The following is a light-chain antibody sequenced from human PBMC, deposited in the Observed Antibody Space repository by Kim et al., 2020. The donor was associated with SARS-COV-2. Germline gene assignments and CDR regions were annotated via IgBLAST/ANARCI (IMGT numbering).Light chain of an antibody. V-gene: IGKV3-11*01. CDR3: QQRSNWPLT. CDR2: DAS. J-gene: IGKJ4*01. CDR1: QSVSSY. Sequence: LSPGESATLSCRASQSVSSYLVWFQQKPGQAPRLLIYDASKRATGIPARFSGSGSGTDFTLTISSLEPEDFAVYYCQQRSNWPLTFGGGTKVDIK.